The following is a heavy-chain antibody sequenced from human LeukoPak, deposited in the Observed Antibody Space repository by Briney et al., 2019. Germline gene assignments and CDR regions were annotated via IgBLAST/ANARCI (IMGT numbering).Heavy chain of an antibody. V-gene: IGHV1-2*04. J-gene: IGHJ5*02. Sequence: ASVKVSCKASGYTFTGYYMHWVRQAPGQGLEWMGWINPNSGGTKYAQKFQGWVTMTRDTSISTAYMELSRLRSDDTAVYYCARGGCSGGSCYGGFWFDPWGQGTLVTVSS. CDR1: GYTFTGYY. D-gene: IGHD2-15*01. CDR3: ARGGCSGGSCYGGFWFDP. CDR2: INPNSGGT.